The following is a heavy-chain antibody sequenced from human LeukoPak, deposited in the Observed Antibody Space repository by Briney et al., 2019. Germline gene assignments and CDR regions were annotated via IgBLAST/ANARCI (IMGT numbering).Heavy chain of an antibody. V-gene: IGHV3-23*01. CDR2: ISPAGDST. CDR1: GFTFSDYS. CDR3: ARRLVTAGVTDFFDY. J-gene: IGHJ4*01. Sequence: GGSLRLSCAASGFTFSDYSMSWVRQAPGAGLEWVSAISPAGDSTTDADSVKGRFTISRDNSKSTLCLQMHSLTAEDTALYYCARRLVTAGVTDFFDYWGHGTLVSVSS. D-gene: IGHD6-13*01.